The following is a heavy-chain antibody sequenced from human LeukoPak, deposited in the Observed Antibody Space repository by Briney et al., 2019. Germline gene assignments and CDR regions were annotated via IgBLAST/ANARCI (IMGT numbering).Heavy chain of an antibody. CDR3: ARGGVPGFCFSTSCYGGDY. V-gene: IGHV1-2*02. D-gene: IGHD2-2*01. CDR1: GYTFTSYY. CDR2: INPSGGST. J-gene: IGHJ4*02. Sequence: ASVKVSCKASGYTFTSYYMHWVRQAPGQGLEWMGIINPSGGSTKYAEKFQGRVTMTRDTSITTADMELSRLTSDDTAVYYCARGGVPGFCFSTSCYGGDYWGQGTLVTVSS.